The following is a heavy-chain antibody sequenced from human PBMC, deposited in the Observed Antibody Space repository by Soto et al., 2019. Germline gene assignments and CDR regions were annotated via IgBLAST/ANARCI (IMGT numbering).Heavy chain of an antibody. D-gene: IGHD3-22*01. CDR2: ISWNSGSI. J-gene: IGHJ4*02. V-gene: IGHV3-9*01. CDR3: AKGDSAGYYSISEF. Sequence: EVHLVESGGGLVQPGRSLRLSCAASGFTFDDYGMHWVRQAPGKGLEWVADISWNSGSIAYADSVKGRFTISRDNAKNSLYLQMNSLRAEDTALYYCAKGDSAGYYSISEFWGLGTLVTVSS. CDR1: GFTFDDYG.